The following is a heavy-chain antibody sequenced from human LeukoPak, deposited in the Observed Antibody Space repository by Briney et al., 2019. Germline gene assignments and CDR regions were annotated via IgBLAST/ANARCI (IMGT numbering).Heavy chain of an antibody. CDR2: IKQDGSEK. V-gene: IGHV3-7*03. CDR3: ARDGLPFDY. Sequence: GGSLRPSCEASGFTFRSYWMSWVRQAPGKGLEWVANIKQDGSEKYYVDTVKGRFTISRDNAKKSLYLQMNSLRAEDTAVYYCARDGLPFDYWGQGTLVTVSS. CDR1: GFTFRSYW. J-gene: IGHJ4*02.